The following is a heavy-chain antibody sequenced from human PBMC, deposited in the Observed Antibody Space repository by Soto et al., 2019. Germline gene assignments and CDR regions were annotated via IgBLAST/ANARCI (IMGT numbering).Heavy chain of an antibody. Sequence: QVQLVQAGAEVKKPGASVKVSCKTSGYTFTTYHINWVRQAAGQGLEWMGWMNPNSGNTGLVQKFQGRLTMTRNTSITKAYMELSSLRSEDTAIYYCARGRRFCSSTICSYYFDFWGQGTLVTVSS. J-gene: IGHJ4*02. CDR1: GYTFTTYH. D-gene: IGHD2-2*01. V-gene: IGHV1-8*01. CDR2: MNPNSGNT. CDR3: ARGRRFCSSTICSYYFDF.